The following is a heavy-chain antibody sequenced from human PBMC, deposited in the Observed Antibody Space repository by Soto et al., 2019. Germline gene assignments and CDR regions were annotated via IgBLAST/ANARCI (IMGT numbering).Heavy chain of an antibody. J-gene: IGHJ4*02. V-gene: IGHV3-49*03. CDR2: ITSKRYGGTT. Sequence: PGGSLRLSCTGSGFSFGDYAMIWFRQAPGKGLEWVGFITSKRYGGTTEFAPSVKGRFLISRDDSKSIAYLEMNSLKAEDSAMYYCIRVPARRRNLGSEFVYLGQGTLVTVSS. CDR1: GFSFGDYA. CDR3: IRVPARRRNLGSEFVY. D-gene: IGHD1-26*01.